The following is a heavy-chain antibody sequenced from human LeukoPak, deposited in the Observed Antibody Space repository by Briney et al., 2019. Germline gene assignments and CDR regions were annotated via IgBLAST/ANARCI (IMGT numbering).Heavy chain of an antibody. CDR1: GFIFSSYW. J-gene: IGHJ4*02. CDR2: IKQDGSEE. CDR3: ALEGFLEWLPDY. V-gene: IGHV3-7*01. Sequence: GGSLRLPCAASGFIFSSYWMSWVRQAPGKGLEWVANIKQDGSEEYYVDSVKGRSTISRDNAKSSLYLQMNSLRVEDTAVYYCALEGFLEWLPDYWGQGTLVTVSS. D-gene: IGHD3-3*01.